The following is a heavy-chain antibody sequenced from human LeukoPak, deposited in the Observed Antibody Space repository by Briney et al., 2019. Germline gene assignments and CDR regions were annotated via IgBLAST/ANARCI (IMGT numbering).Heavy chain of an antibody. Sequence: GRSLTLSCAASGFSLSNYWMSWVRQAPGKWLEWVANINQDGREKYYIDSVKGRFTISRDNARSSLYLQMNSLRVEDTAVYDCARVQGSSGPGIFEFWGQGPVVRVS. J-gene: IGHJ4*02. CDR3: ARVQGSSGPGIFEF. D-gene: IGHD6-19*01. CDR1: GFSLSNYW. CDR2: INQDGREK. V-gene: IGHV3-7*01.